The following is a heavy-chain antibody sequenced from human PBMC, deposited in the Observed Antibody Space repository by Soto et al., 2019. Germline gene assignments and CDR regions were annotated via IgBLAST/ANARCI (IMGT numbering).Heavy chain of an antibody. D-gene: IGHD2-15*01. CDR3: ARELLGYCSGGSCYSGYYYGMDV. CDR2: IWYDGSNK. Sequence: GGSLRLSCAASGFTFSSYGMHWVRQAPGKGLEWVAVIWYDGSNKYYADSVKGRFTISRDNSKNTLYLQMNSLRAEDTAVYYCARELLGYCSGGSCYSGYYYGMDVWGQGTTVTVSS. J-gene: IGHJ6*02. CDR1: GFTFSSYG. V-gene: IGHV3-33*01.